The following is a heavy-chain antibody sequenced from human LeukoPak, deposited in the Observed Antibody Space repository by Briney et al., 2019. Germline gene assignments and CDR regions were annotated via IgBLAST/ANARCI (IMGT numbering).Heavy chain of an antibody. CDR3: APTRGYSTNDAFDI. V-gene: IGHV4-59*01. CDR2: MYHTGTS. D-gene: IGHD5-18*01. CDR1: GASITTDY. J-gene: IGHJ3*02. Sequence: PSETLSLTCSVSGASITTDYWNWIGQSPGKGLEWIGYMYHTGTSDYNPSLQSRVTISLDTPNNKVSLTLTSVTAADTAVSYCAPTRGYSTNDAFDIWGQGTRVTVSS.